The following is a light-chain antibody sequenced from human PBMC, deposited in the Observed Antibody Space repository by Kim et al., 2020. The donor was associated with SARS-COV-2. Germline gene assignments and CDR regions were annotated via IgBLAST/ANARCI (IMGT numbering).Light chain of an antibody. J-gene: IGLJ2*01. V-gene: IGLV7-43*01. CDR1: TGAVTSDYY. CDR3: ELYFGHDQRA. CDR2: NTN. Sequence: QAVVTQEPSLTVSPGGTFTLTCGSSTGAVTSDYYPNWFQQKPGQVPRSLIYNTNNRHSWTPARFSGSLLGGKAALTLSGVQPDDEADYYCELYFGHDQRAFGGGTQLTVL.